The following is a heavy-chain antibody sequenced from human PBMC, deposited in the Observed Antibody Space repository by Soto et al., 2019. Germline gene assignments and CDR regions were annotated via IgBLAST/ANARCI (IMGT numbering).Heavy chain of an antibody. D-gene: IGHD4-4*01. CDR2: SHHGGGT. CDR3: ARVLRLGSNRYVAD. J-gene: IGHJ4*03. Sequence: SETLSLTCTVSASSTTDASYWGWIRQPPGKGLEWIGSSHHGGGTYYNPSLKSRVTISVETSKNQLSLKLTSVAAADAAVYYGARVLRLGSNRYVADWGKGTHVTVS. V-gene: IGHV4-38-2*02. CDR1: ASSTTDASY.